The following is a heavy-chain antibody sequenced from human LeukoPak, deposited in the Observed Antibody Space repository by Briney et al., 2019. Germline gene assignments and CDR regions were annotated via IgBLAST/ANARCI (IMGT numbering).Heavy chain of an antibody. Sequence: SETLSLTCTVSGDSISSGDYYWSWIRQPAGKGLEWVGRISSSGSTNYNPSLKSRVTISVDTSKNQFSLKLSSVTAADTAVYFCARGPYSYDSSGAFDIWGQGTMVTVSS. CDR1: GDSISSGDYY. CDR3: ARGPYSYDSSGAFDI. J-gene: IGHJ3*02. V-gene: IGHV4-61*02. D-gene: IGHD3-22*01. CDR2: ISSSGST.